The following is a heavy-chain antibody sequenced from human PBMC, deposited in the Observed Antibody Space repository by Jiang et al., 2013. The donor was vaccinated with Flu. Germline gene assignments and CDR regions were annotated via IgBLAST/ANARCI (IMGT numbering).Heavy chain of an antibody. V-gene: IGHV4-4*02. CDR1: SISSSNW. CDR3: ARAERIIAVAGASWFDP. D-gene: IGHD6-19*01. Sequence: SISSSNWWSWVRPAPTGRGVEWIGEIYHSGSTNYNPSLKSRVTISVDKSKNQFSLKLSSVTAADTAVYYCARAERIIAVAGASWFDPWGQGTLVTVSS. J-gene: IGHJ5*02. CDR2: IYHSGST.